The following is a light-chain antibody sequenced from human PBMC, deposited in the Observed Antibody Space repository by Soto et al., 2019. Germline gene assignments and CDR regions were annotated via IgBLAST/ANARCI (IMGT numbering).Light chain of an antibody. V-gene: IGLV1-40*01. CDR2: GNS. J-gene: IGLJ1*01. Sequence: LTQPPSVSGAPGQRVTISCTGSSSNIGAGYDVHWYQQLPGTAPKLLIHGNSNRPSGVPDRFSGSKSGTSASLAITGLQAEDEADYYCQSYDSSLSGYVFGTGTKVTVL. CDR1: SSNIGAGYD. CDR3: QSYDSSLSGYV.